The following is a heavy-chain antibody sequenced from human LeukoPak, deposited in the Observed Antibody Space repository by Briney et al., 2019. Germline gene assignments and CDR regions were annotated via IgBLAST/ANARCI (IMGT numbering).Heavy chain of an antibody. CDR1: GYTLTELS. V-gene: IGHV1-24*01. CDR2: FDPEDGET. J-gene: IGHJ4*02. Sequence: ASVKVSFKVSGYTLTELSMHWVRQAPGKPLEWLGGFDPEDGETIYAQKFQGRVTMTEDTSTDTAYMELSSLRSEDTAVYYCATALGIQLGSFDYWGQGTLVTVSS. CDR3: ATALGIQLGSFDY. D-gene: IGHD5-18*01.